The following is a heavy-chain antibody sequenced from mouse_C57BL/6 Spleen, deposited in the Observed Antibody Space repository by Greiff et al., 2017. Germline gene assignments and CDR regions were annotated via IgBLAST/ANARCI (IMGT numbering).Heavy chain of an antibody. D-gene: IGHD2-1*01. V-gene: IGHV1-82*01. CDR3: ARLEIYYGNYDAMDY. J-gene: IGHJ4*01. CDR2: ISPGDGDT. CDR1: GYAFSSSW. Sequence: QVQLTESGPELVQPGASVKISCKASGYAFSSSWMNWVKQRPGKGLEWIGRISPGDGDTNYNGKFKGKATLTADKSSSTAYMQLSSRTSEDSAVYFCARLEIYYGNYDAMDYWGQGTSVTGSS.